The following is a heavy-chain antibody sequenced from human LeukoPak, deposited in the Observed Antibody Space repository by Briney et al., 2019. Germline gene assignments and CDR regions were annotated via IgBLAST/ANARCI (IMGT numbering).Heavy chain of an antibody. D-gene: IGHD6-13*01. CDR3: ARHGQQLVLAAFDI. J-gene: IGHJ3*02. CDR2: IYHSGST. CDR1: GYSISSGYY. V-gene: IGHV4-38-2*01. Sequence: PSETLSLTCAVSGYSISSGYYWGWIRQPPGKGLEWIGSIYHSGSTYYNPSLKSRVTISVDTSKNQFSLKLSSVTAADTAVYYCARHGQQLVLAAFDIWGQGTMVTVSS.